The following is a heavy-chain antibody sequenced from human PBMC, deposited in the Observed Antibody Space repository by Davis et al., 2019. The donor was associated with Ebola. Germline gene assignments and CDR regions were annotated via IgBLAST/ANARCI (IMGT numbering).Heavy chain of an antibody. CDR2: IYYSGST. CDR3: AALSGSYVGVNY. D-gene: IGHD1-26*01. Sequence: MPSETLSLTCTVSGGSISSSSYYWGWIRQPPGKGLEWIGSIYYSGSTYYNPSLKSRVTISVDTSKNQFSLKLSSVTAADTAVYYCAALSGSYVGVNYWGQGTLVTVSS. CDR1: GGSISSSSYY. J-gene: IGHJ4*02. V-gene: IGHV4-39*01.